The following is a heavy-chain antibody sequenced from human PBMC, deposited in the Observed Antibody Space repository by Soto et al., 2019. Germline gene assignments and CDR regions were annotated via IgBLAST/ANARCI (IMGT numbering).Heavy chain of an antibody. CDR3: ARDSWGGYCSSTSCLYYYYGMDV. D-gene: IGHD2-2*01. J-gene: IGHJ6*02. CDR1: GGSISSYY. Sequence: SETLSLTCTVSGGSISSYYWSWIRQPPGKGLEWIGYIYYSGSTNYNPSLKSRVTISVDTSKNRFSLKLSSVTAADTAVYYCARDSWGGYCSSTSCLYYYYGMDVWGQGTTVTVSS. V-gene: IGHV4-59*01. CDR2: IYYSGST.